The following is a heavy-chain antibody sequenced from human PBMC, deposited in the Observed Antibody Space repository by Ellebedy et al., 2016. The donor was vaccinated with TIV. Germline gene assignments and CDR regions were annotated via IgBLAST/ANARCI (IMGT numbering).Heavy chain of an antibody. V-gene: IGHV3-30*03. Sequence: GESLKISCAASGFTFSKYGIHWVRRAPGKGLEWLAVISHDGSHIYYADSVKGRFTISRDNSKNTVFLQMNSLRREDTALYYCAMWDYYGDYPIDYWGQGTQVTISS. D-gene: IGHD3-10*01. CDR3: AMWDYYGDYPIDY. J-gene: IGHJ4*02. CDR2: ISHDGSHI. CDR1: GFTFSKYG.